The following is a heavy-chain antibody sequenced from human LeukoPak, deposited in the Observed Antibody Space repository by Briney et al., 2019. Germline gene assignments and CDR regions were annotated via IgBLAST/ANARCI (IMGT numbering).Heavy chain of an antibody. CDR2: IYYSGSA. J-gene: IGHJ4*02. V-gene: IGHV4-59*08. CDR3: ARHGKQPYHFDY. Sequence: SETLSLTCTVSDGSISPYFWSWIRQPPGKGLEYIGYIYYSGSANCNPSLKSRVTMSVDTSKNQFSLKLNSVTAADTAVYYCARHGKQPYHFDYWGQGTQVTVSS. CDR1: DGSISPYF. D-gene: IGHD6-13*01.